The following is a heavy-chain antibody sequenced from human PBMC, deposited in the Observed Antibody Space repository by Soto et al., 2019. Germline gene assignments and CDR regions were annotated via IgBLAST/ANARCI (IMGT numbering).Heavy chain of an antibody. CDR2: ISAYNGNT. D-gene: IGHD4-17*01. CDR1: GYTFTSYG. V-gene: IGHV1-18*01. Sequence: QVQLVQSGAEVKKPGASVKVSCKASGYTFTSYGISWVRQAPGQGLEWMGWISAYNGNTNYAQKLQGRGPMTTDTSTSTGYMELRSLRSDDTAVYYCARVTGFYGGKGEGDYWGQGTLVTVSS. J-gene: IGHJ4*02. CDR3: ARVTGFYGGKGEGDY.